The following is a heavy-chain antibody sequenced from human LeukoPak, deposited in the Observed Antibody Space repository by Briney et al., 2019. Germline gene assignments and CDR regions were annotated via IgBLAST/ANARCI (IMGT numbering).Heavy chain of an antibody. D-gene: IGHD3-16*01. J-gene: IGHJ4*02. CDR3: ARGPWGAMNY. CDR1: GGSFSGYY. V-gene: IGHV4-34*01. CDR2: INHSGST. Sequence: KPSETLSLTCAVYGGSFSGYYWSWIRQPPGKGLEWIGEINHSGSTNYNPSLKSRVTISVDTSKNQFSLKLSSVTAADTAVYYCARGPWGAMNYWGQGTLVTVSS.